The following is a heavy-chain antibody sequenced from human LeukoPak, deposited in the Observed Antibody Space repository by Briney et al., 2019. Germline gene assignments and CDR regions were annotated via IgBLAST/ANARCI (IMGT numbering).Heavy chain of an antibody. CDR2: ISTDGGST. V-gene: IGHV3-74*01. J-gene: IGHJ5*02. CDR3: ARDLDSSGYPRPWALNWFDP. D-gene: IGHD3-22*01. CDR1: GFTFRSFW. Sequence: PGGSLRLSCAASGFTFRSFWMHWVRQGPGKGLEWVSYISTDGGSTNYADSVKGRFAVSRDNAKNTLYLQMNSLRAEDTAVYYCARDLDSSGYPRPWALNWFDPWGQGTLVTVSS.